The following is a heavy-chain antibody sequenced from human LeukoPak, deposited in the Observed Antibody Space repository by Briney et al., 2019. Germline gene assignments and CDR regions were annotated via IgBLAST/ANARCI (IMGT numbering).Heavy chain of an antibody. CDR2: IGLSETTI. CDR3: VRDHLWAFDY. Sequence: GGSLRLSCAASGFTFSIYTMNWVRQAPGKGLEWISYIGLSETTISYADSVKGRFTISRDSAGNSLSLQMNYLRAEDTAIYYCVRDHLWAFDYWGQGALVAVSS. CDR1: GFTFSIYT. J-gene: IGHJ4*02. D-gene: IGHD7-27*01. V-gene: IGHV3-48*04.